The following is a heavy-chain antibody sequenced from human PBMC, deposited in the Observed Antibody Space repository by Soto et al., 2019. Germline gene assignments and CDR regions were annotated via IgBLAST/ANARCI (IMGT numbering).Heavy chain of an antibody. Sequence: SETLSLTCTVSGGSISSGDYYWSWIRQPPGKGLEWIGYIYYSGSTYYNPSLKSRVTISVDTSKNQFSLKLSSVTAADTAVYYCARGPRGSGSGGSCYEFWGQGTLVTVSS. CDR3: ARGPRGSGSGGSCYEF. D-gene: IGHD2-15*01. CDR1: GGSISSGDYY. V-gene: IGHV4-30-4*01. J-gene: IGHJ4*02. CDR2: IYYSGST.